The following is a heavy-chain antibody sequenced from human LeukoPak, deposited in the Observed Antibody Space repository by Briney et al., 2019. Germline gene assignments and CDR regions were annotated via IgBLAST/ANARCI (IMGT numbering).Heavy chain of an antibody. CDR2: LYTSGST. J-gene: IGHJ5*02. D-gene: IGHD6-19*01. V-gene: IGHV4-4*07. Sequence: SETLSLTCTVSGASISSNYWSWIRQPAGKGLEWIGRLYTSGSTNYNPSLRSRVTISVDKSKNQFSLKLSSVTAADTAVYYCARLSRVAGRLNGIDPWGQGILVTVSS. CDR1: GASISSNY. CDR3: ARLSRVAGRLNGIDP.